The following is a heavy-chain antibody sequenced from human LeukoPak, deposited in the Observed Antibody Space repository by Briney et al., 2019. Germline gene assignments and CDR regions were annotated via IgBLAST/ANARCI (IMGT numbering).Heavy chain of an antibody. CDR3: ARDGELGSPADAFDI. Sequence: GSLRLSCAASGFTFSSYSMNWVRQAPGKGLEWVSYISSSSSTIYYADSVKGRFTISRDNAKNSLYLQMNSLRAEDTAVYYCARDGELGSPADAFDIWGQGTMVTVSS. V-gene: IGHV3-48*04. CDR1: GFTFSSYS. D-gene: IGHD1-26*01. J-gene: IGHJ3*02. CDR2: ISSSSSTI.